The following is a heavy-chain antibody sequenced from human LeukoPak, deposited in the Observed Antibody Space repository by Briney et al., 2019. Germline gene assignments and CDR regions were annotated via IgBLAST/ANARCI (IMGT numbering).Heavy chain of an antibody. J-gene: IGHJ6*02. V-gene: IGHV3-53*01. CDR3: ARVPDYYGSGSYYYYYGMDV. CDR1: GFTVSSNY. CDR2: IYSGGST. D-gene: IGHD3-10*01. Sequence: PGGSLRLSCAASGFTVSSNYMSWVRQAPGKGLEWVSVIYSGGSTYYADSVKGRFTISRDNSKNTLYLQMNSLRAEDTAVYYCARVPDYYGSGSYYYYYGMDVWGQGTTVTASS.